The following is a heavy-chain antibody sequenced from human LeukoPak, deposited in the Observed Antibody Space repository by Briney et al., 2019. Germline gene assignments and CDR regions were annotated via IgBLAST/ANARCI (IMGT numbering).Heavy chain of an antibody. D-gene: IGHD6-13*01. V-gene: IGHV4-59*01. J-gene: IGHJ4*02. CDR2: VYYSGST. CDR1: GGSISSYY. Sequence: PSETLSLTCTVSGGSISSYYWSRIRQPPGKGLEWIGHVYYSGSTNYNPSLKSRVTISVDTSKNQFSLKLSSVTAADTAVYYCARDDSSSWYSYWGQGTLVTVSS. CDR3: ARDDSSSWYSY.